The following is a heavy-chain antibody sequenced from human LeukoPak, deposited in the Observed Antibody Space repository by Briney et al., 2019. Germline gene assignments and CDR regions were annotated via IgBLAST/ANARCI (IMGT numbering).Heavy chain of an antibody. D-gene: IGHD1-26*01. CDR3: AKEGSALIEGIVGAFFSFDI. CDR1: GFTFSSYG. CDR2: VSDDGNTK. Sequence: PGRSLRLSCAASGFTFSSYGIHWVRQAPGMGLEWVAVVSDDGNTKYYADSVKSRFTISRDTSMNTLSLQMNSLRPEDTAVYYCAKEGSALIEGIVGAFFSFDIWGQGTMVTVSS. V-gene: IGHV3-30*18. J-gene: IGHJ3*02.